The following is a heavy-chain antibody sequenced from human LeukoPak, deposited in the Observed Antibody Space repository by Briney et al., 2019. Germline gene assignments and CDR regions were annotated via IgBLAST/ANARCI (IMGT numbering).Heavy chain of an antibody. J-gene: IGHJ4*02. V-gene: IGHV3-48*01. CDR1: GSTFSTYS. D-gene: IGHD5-12*01. Sequence: GGSLRLSCAASGSTFSTYSMKWVRQAPGKGLEWVSYISDSSAMYYADSVRGRFTISRENDKNSLFLQMNSLRAEDTAVYYCARDGGYSGYDADCWGQGTLVTVSS. CDR2: ISDSSAM. CDR3: ARDGGYSGYDADC.